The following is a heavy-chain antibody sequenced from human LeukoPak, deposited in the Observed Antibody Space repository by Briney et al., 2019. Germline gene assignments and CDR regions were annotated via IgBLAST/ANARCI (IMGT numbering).Heavy chain of an antibody. CDR3: ARGLERYYDSSGYYY. Sequence: SETLSLTCTVSGGSISSYYWSWIRQPPGKGLEWIGYIYNSGSTNYNPSLKSRVTISVDTSKNQFSLKLSSVTAADTAVYYCARGLERYYDSSGYYYWGQGTLVTVSS. CDR2: IYNSGST. CDR1: GGSISSYY. D-gene: IGHD3-22*01. J-gene: IGHJ4*02. V-gene: IGHV4-59*01.